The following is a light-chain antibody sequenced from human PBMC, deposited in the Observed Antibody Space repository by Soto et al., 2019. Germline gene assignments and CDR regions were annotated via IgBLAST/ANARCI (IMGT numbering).Light chain of an antibody. CDR2: EVS. V-gene: IGLV2-14*01. J-gene: IGLJ1*01. CDR1: SSDVGAYNY. CDR3: CSFTSITTYV. Sequence: QSALTQPASVSGSLGQSITISCTGTSSDVGAYNYVSWYQQQPGKAPKLMISEVSNRPSGVCNRFSGSKSGNTASLIISGLQAEDEADYYCCSFTSITTYVFGTGTKVTVL.